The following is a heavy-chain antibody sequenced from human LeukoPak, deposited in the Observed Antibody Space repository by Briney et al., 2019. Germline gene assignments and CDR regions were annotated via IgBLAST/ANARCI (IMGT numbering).Heavy chain of an antibody. V-gene: IGHV1-69*04. D-gene: IGHD4-11*01. Sequence: VASVKVSCKASGGTFSSYAISWVRQAPGQGLQWMGRIIPILGIANYAQKFQGRVTITADKSTSTAYMELSSLRSEDTAVYYCARGSVSTVDWYFDLWGRGTLVTVSS. CDR2: IIPILGIA. CDR1: GGTFSSYA. CDR3: ARGSVSTVDWYFDL. J-gene: IGHJ2*01.